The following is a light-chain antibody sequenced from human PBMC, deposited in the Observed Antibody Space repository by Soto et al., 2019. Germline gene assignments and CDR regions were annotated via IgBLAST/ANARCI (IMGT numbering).Light chain of an antibody. CDR1: QSLLHSNGYNY. Sequence: IVMTQSPLSLPVTPGEPASISCRSSQSLLHSNGYNYLDWYLQKPGQSPQLLIYLGSNRASGVPDRFSGSGSGTDFTRKISRVEAEDVGVYYCMQALPVTFGGGTKVEIK. CDR2: LGS. CDR3: MQALPVT. J-gene: IGKJ4*01. V-gene: IGKV2-28*01.